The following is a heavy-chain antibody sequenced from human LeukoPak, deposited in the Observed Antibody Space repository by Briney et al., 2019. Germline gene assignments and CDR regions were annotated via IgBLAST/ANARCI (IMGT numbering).Heavy chain of an antibody. CDR2: IYYSGST. CDR1: GGSISSYY. V-gene: IGHV4-59*01. J-gene: IGHJ6*03. Sequence: SETLSLTCTVPGGSISSYYWSWIRQPPGKGLEWIGYIYYSGSTNYNPSLKSRVTISVDTSKNQFSLKLSSVTAADTAVYYCARVRAGYSSYYYMDVWGKGTTVTVSS. D-gene: IGHD6-13*01. CDR3: ARVRAGYSSYYYMDV.